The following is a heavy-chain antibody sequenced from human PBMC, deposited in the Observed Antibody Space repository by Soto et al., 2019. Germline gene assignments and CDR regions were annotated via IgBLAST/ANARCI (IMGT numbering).Heavy chain of an antibody. Sequence: ASVKVSCKASGYSFTDYHRHWVRQAPGQGLEWLGRINPKSGGTSTAQKFQGWVTMTTDTSISTASMELTRLASDDTAIYYCARGDSTDCSNGVCSFFYDHDMDVWGQGTTVTVSS. J-gene: IGHJ6*02. V-gene: IGHV1-2*04. D-gene: IGHD2-8*01. CDR2: INPKSGGT. CDR3: ARGDSTDCSNGVCSFFYDHDMDV. CDR1: GYSFTDYH.